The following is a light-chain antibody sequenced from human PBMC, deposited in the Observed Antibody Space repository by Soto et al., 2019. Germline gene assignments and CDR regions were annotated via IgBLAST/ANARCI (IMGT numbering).Light chain of an antibody. CDR2: DVT. J-gene: IGLJ2*01. CDR3: SSYTSSSTLVV. V-gene: IGLV2-14*01. CDR1: SSDIGGYNY. Sequence: QSALTQPASVSEPPGQSITIPCTGTSSDIGGYNYVSWYQQSPGKAPKLLIFDVTNRPSGVSNRFSGSKSGNTASLTISGLQAEDEAIYYCSSYTSSSTLVVFGGGTKLTVL.